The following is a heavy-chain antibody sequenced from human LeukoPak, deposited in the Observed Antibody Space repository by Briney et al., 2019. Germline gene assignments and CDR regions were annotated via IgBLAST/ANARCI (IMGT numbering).Heavy chain of an antibody. J-gene: IGHJ5*02. Sequence: GGSLRLSCAGPGFIVSRYHISWVRQAPGKGLQWVSSLYSGGSIHYADSVKGRFTISRDTSRNTVSLQMNSLRVEDTAVYYCARDLNVDSSMFGHWGQGTPVTVSS. CDR2: LYSGGSI. D-gene: IGHD5-12*01. V-gene: IGHV3-53*01. CDR1: GFIVSRYH. CDR3: ARDLNVDSSMFGH.